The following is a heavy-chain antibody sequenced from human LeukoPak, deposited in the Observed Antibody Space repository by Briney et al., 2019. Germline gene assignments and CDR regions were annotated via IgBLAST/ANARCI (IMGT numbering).Heavy chain of an antibody. Sequence: GGSLRLSCAASGFTFSSFEMNWVRQAPGKGLEWLSYIGSSGSTIYYADSVKGRFTISRDNAKNTLYLQMNSLRAEDTAVYYCASGYSGYETDYWGQGTLVTVSS. V-gene: IGHV3-48*03. CDR1: GFTFSSFE. J-gene: IGHJ4*02. CDR2: IGSSGSTI. CDR3: ASGYSGYETDY. D-gene: IGHD5-12*01.